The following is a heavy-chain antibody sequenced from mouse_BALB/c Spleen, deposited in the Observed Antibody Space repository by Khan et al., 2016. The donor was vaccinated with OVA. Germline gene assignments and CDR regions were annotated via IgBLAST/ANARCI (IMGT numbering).Heavy chain of an antibody. Sequence: QVQLKQSGAELVRPGVSVKISCKGSGYTFTDFTMHWVKQSHAKSLEWIGVVNTYYGDATYNQKFKGKATMTVDKSSTTAYMELARLTSEDSAIFDWAWGGGGDRFAYWGQGTLVTVSA. V-gene: IGHV1S137*01. CDR2: VNTYYGDA. J-gene: IGHJ3*01. CDR3: AWGGGGDRFAY. CDR1: GYTFTDFT.